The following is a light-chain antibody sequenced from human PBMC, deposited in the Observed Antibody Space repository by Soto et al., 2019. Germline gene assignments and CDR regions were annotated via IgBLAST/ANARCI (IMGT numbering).Light chain of an antibody. J-gene: IGLJ2*01. CDR3: SSYAGAVV. V-gene: IGLV2-23*01. CDR1: SSNVESYNL. Sequence: QSALTQPASVSGSPGQSITISFTRTSSNVESYNLVSWYQHPPGKAPKLIIYEGSERPSGVSNRFSGAQSGHSASLTISGLQAEDEADYYCSSYAGAVVFGGGTKLTVL. CDR2: EGS.